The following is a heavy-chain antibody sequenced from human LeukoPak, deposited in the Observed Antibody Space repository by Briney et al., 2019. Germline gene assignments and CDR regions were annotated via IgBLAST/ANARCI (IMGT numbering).Heavy chain of an antibody. J-gene: IGHJ4*02. Sequence: GGSLRLSCAASGFTFSNYAMTWVRQAPGKGLEWVGLIKSNTDGGTTDHAAPVKGRFTISRDDSKATLYLQMNSLKAEDTAVYYCTTGAWIQLWLADYWGRGTLVTVSS. V-gene: IGHV3-15*01. D-gene: IGHD5-18*01. CDR2: IKSNTDGGTT. CDR1: GFTFSNYA. CDR3: TTGAWIQLWLADY.